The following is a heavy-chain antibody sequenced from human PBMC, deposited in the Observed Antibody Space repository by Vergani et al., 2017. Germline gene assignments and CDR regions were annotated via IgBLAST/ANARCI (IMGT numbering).Heavy chain of an antibody. CDR2: VTGGGGNT. CDR1: GLPVSGFAFNTYA. D-gene: IGHD3-10*02. V-gene: IGHV3-23*04. Sequence: EVQLVESGGGLVQPGRSLRLSCAASGLPVSGFAFNTYAMSWVRQAPGKGLEWVSSVTGGGGNTYYADSVKGRFTISRDNSKNTLYLEMNSLRPDDTAVYYCPSLVPGVLGWGQGSRVTVSS. J-gene: IGHJ4*02. CDR3: PSLVPGVLG.